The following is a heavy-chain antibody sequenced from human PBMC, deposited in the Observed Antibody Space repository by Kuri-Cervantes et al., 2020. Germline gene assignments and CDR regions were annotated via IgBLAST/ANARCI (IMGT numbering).Heavy chain of an antibody. CDR3: ARGALWFGDYRAYGMDV. J-gene: IGHJ6*02. CDR1: GFTFSSYG. CDR2: IWYDGSNK. Sequence: GGSLRLSCAASGFTFSSYGMHWVRQAPGKGLEWVAVIWYDGSNKYYADSVKGRFTISRDNSKNTLYLQMNSLRAEDTAVYYCARGALWFGDYRAYGMDVWGQGTTVTDSS. D-gene: IGHD3-10*01. V-gene: IGHV3-33*08.